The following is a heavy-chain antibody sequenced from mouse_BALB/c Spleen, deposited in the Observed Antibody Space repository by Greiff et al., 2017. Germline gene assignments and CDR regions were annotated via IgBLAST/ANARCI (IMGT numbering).Heavy chain of an antibody. CDR3: ARAGYDGYPFAY. J-gene: IGHJ3*01. CDR1: GFTFSSYA. CDR2: ISSGGST. V-gene: IGHV5-6-5*01. Sequence: EVMLVESGGGLVKPGGSLKLSCAASGFTFSSYAMSWVRQTPEKRLEWVASISSGGSTYYPDSVKGRFTISRDNARNILYLQMSSLRSEDTAMYYCARAGYDGYPFAYWGQGTLVTVSA. D-gene: IGHD2-3*01.